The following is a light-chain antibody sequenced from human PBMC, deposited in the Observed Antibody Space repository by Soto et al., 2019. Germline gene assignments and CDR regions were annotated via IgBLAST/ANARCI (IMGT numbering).Light chain of an antibody. V-gene: IGLV2-8*01. Sequence: QSALTQPPSASGSPGQSVTISCTGASSDVGSYNYVSWYQQHPGKAPKVIIYEVTKRPSGVPDRFSGSKSGNTASLTVSGLQAEDEADYYCSSYAGSNTRYLFGSGTRSPS. CDR1: SSDVGSYNY. J-gene: IGLJ1*01. CDR3: SSYAGSNTRYL. CDR2: EVT.